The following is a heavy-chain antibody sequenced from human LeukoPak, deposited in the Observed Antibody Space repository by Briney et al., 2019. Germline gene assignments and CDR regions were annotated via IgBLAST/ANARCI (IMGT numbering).Heavy chain of an antibody. Sequence: SETLSLTCAVYGGSFSGYYWSWICQPPGKGLEWIGEINHSGSTNYNPSLKSRVTISVDTSKNQFSLKLSSVTAADTAVYYCARGDFSFDYWGQGTLVTVSS. CDR2: INHSGST. D-gene: IGHD2-21*02. CDR1: GGSFSGYY. CDR3: ARGDFSFDY. V-gene: IGHV4-34*01. J-gene: IGHJ4*02.